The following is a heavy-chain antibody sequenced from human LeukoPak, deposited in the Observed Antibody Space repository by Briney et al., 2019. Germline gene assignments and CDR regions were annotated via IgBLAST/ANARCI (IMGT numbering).Heavy chain of an antibody. D-gene: IGHD1-26*01. Sequence: SETLSLTCAVSGDSISGSYWSWIRQPPGKGLEWIGFLSYSGTTSYNPSLKSRLTISGDTSKNQFSLKLSSVTAADTAVYYCASGMVGATGYYYYGMDVWGQGTTVTVSS. CDR3: ASGMVGATGYYYYGMDV. CDR2: LSYSGTT. J-gene: IGHJ6*02. CDR1: GDSISGSY. V-gene: IGHV4-59*12.